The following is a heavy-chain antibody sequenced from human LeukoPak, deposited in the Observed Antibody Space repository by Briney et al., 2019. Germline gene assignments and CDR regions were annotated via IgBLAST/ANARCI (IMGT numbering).Heavy chain of an antibody. CDR1: GGSFSGYY. CDR3: ARVTYSSGWPFFDY. Sequence: SETLSLTCAVYGGSFSGYYWSWIRQPPGKGLEWIGEINHSGSTNYNPSLKSRVTISVDTSKNQFSLKLSSVTAADTAVYYCARVTYSSGWPFFDYWGQGTLVTVSS. D-gene: IGHD6-19*01. V-gene: IGHV4-34*01. CDR2: INHSGST. J-gene: IGHJ4*02.